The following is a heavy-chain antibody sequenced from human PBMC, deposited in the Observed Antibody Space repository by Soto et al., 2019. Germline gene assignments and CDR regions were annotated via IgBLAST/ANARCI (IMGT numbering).Heavy chain of an antibody. V-gene: IGHV4-31*03. CDR1: GGSISSGGYY. J-gene: IGHJ4*02. CDR2: IYYSGST. CDR3: ARGVTMVRGVIHTPYFDY. Sequence: QVQLQESGPGLVKPSQTLSLTCTVSGGSISSGGYYGSWIRQHPGKGLEWIGYIYYSGSTYYNPSLKSRVTISVDTSKNQFSLTLSSVTAADTAVYYCARGVTMVRGVIHTPYFDYWGQGTLVTVSS. D-gene: IGHD3-10*01.